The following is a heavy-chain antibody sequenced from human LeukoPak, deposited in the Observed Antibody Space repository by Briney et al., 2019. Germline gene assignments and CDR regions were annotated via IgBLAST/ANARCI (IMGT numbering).Heavy chain of an antibody. Sequence: SETLSLTCAVYGGSFSGYYWTWIRQPPGKGLEWIGEINHSGSTNYNPSLKSRVSISVDTSKNQFSLKLNSVTAADTAVYYCASRYRIVVAGYDYWGQGTLVTVSS. CDR3: ASRYRIVVAGYDY. V-gene: IGHV4-34*01. D-gene: IGHD2-15*01. CDR1: GGSFSGYY. CDR2: INHSGST. J-gene: IGHJ4*02.